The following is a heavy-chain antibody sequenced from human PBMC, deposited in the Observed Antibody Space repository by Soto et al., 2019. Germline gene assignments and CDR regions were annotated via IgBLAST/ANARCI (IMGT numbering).Heavy chain of an antibody. CDR1: GYTFTTYS. V-gene: IGHV1-3*01. D-gene: IGHD2-2*01. Sequence: QVQLVQSGPEMKKPGASVKLSCKASGYTFTTYSMHWVRQAPGQRLEWMGWIHAGNGNTEHSQKFQGRVTITRDTSASTAYLELGSLRSEATVVYYCARAACSSTSCYNYYAYGMDVWGQGTAVTVS. CDR2: IHAGNGNT. CDR3: ARAACSSTSCYNYYAYGMDV. J-gene: IGHJ6*02.